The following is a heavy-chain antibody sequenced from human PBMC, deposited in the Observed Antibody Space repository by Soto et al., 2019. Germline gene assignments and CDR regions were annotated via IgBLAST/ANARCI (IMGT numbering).Heavy chain of an antibody. Sequence: GASVKVSCKASGYTFTSYGISWVRQAPGQGLEWMGWISAYNGNTNYAQKLQGRVTMTTDTSTSTAYMELSSLRSEDTAVYYCAAYDSSGYWFDPWGQGTLVTVSS. CDR3: AAYDSSGYWFDP. V-gene: IGHV1-18*01. D-gene: IGHD3-22*01. CDR2: ISAYNGNT. CDR1: GYTFTSYG. J-gene: IGHJ5*02.